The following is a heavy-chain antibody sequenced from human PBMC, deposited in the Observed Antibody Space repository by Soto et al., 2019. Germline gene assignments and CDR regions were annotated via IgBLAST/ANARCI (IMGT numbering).Heavy chain of an antibody. CDR3: AREGPPGRQPFDP. CDR2: IYYSGST. CDR1: GGSISSGGYY. V-gene: IGHV4-31*03. J-gene: IGHJ5*02. Sequence: QVQLQESGPGLVKPSQTLSLTCTVSGGSISSGGYYWSWIRQHPGKGLEWIGYIYYSGSTYYNPSLKSRVTISVDTSKNQCSLKLSSVTAADTAVYYCAREGPPGRQPFDPWGQGTLVTVSS. D-gene: IGHD6-13*01.